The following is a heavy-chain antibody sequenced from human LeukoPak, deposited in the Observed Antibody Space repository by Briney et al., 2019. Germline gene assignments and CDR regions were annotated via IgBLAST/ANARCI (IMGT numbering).Heavy chain of an antibody. CDR3: AKDISQRGGFDY. CDR1: GFTFDDYA. V-gene: IGHV3-9*01. J-gene: IGHJ4*02. CDR2: ISWNSGSI. Sequence: GGSPRLSCAASGFTFDDYAMHWVRQAPGKGLEWVSGISWNSGSIGYADSVKGRFTISRDNAKNSLYLQMNSLRAEDTALYYCAKDISQRGGFDYWGQGTLVTVSS. D-gene: IGHD3-16*01.